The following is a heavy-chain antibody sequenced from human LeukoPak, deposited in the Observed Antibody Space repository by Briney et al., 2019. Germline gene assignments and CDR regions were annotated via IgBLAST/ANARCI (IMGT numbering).Heavy chain of an antibody. V-gene: IGHV4-59*08. Sequence: PSETLSLTCTVSGGCISSDYWSWIRQPPGKGLEWIGYIYYSGTTYYNPSLKSRVTISVYTSKSQFYLKLSSVTAADTAVYCCARRRDFWVIDYWGQGTLVTVSS. CDR2: IYYSGTT. J-gene: IGHJ4*02. CDR1: GGCISSDY. D-gene: IGHD3/OR15-3a*01. CDR3: ARRRDFWVIDY.